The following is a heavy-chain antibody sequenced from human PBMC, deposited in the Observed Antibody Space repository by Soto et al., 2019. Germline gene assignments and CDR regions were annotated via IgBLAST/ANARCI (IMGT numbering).Heavy chain of an antibody. D-gene: IGHD2-15*01. Sequence: PGGSLRLSCAASGFTFSSYSMNWVRQAPGKGLEWVSSISSSSSYIYYADSVKGRFTISRDNAKNSLYLQMNSLRAEDTAVYYCAREMVVAATRRYYGMDVWGQGTTVTVSS. CDR1: GFTFSSYS. V-gene: IGHV3-21*01. CDR3: AREMVVAATRRYYGMDV. CDR2: ISSSSSYI. J-gene: IGHJ6*02.